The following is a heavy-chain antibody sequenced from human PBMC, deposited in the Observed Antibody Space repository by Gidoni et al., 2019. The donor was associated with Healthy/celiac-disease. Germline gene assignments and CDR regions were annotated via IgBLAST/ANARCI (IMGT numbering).Heavy chain of an antibody. CDR3: ARHSSEEHDFDY. CDR2: IYYSGST. J-gene: IGHJ4*02. Sequence: QLQLQESGPGLVKPSETLSLTCTVSGGSISSSSYYWGWIRQPPGKGLEWIGSIYYSGSTYYNPSLKSRVTISVDTSKNQFSLKLSSVTAADTAVYYCARHSSEEHDFDYWGQGTLVTVSS. CDR1: GGSISSSSYY. V-gene: IGHV4-39*01.